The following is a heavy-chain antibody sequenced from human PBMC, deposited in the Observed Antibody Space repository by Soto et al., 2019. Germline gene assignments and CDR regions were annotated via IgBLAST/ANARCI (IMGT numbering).Heavy chain of an antibody. CDR2: IVVRSGNT. CDR1: GFTFTSSA. Sequence: SVKVSCKASGFTFTSSAVQWVRQAPGQRLQWIGWIVVRSGNTNYAQTFPERVTITRDMSSSTAYMELGSLWSEDTAEYYCAAVRDYYDSSGYPPAYYCGQGTQVTVSS. CDR3: AAVRDYYDSSGYPPAYY. D-gene: IGHD3-22*01. V-gene: IGHV1-58*01. J-gene: IGHJ4*02.